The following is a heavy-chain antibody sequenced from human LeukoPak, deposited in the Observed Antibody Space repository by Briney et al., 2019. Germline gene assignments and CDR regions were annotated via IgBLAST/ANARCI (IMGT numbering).Heavy chain of an antibody. V-gene: IGHV3-30*02. CDR2: IRYDGSNK. Sequence: GGSLRLSCAASGFTFSTYGMHWVRQAPGKGLEWVAFIRYDGSNKYYADSVKGRFTISRDNSKNTLYLQMNSLRAEDTAVYYCAKTRYNWDAVDYWGQGTLVTVTS. CDR1: GFTFSTYG. CDR3: AKTRYNWDAVDY. D-gene: IGHD1-20*01. J-gene: IGHJ4*02.